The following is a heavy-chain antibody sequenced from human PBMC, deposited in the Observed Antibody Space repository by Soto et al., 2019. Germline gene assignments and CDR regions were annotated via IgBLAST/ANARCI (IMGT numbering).Heavy chain of an antibody. J-gene: IGHJ5*02. CDR1: GGSISSGGYY. CDR2: IYYSGST. CDR3: ARGDPTWFDP. V-gene: IGHV4-31*03. Sequence: PSESLSLTCTVSGGSISSGGYYWSWIRQHPGKGLEWIGYIYYSGSTYYNPSLKSRVTISVDTSKNQFSLKLSSVTAADTAVYYCARGDPTWFDPWGQGTLVTVSS. D-gene: IGHD3-16*01.